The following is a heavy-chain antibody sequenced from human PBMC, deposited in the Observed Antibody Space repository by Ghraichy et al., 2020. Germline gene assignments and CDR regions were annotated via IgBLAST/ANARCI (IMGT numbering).Heavy chain of an antibody. V-gene: IGHV1-18*01. D-gene: IGHD3-16*02. J-gene: IGHJ4*02. Sequence: ASVKVSCKASGYTFRNYVISCVRQAPGQGLEWMGWISPYNGNTDYAQRFQDRVTMTTDTSTNTIYVELRSLRSDDTAVYYCAREENVWGSFRYWSYWGQGTLVTVSS. CDR1: GYTFRNYV. CDR3: AREENVWGSFRYWSY. CDR2: ISPYNGNT.